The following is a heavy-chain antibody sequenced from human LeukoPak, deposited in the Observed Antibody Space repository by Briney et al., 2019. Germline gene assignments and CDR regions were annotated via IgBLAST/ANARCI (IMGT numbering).Heavy chain of an antibody. CDR2: INPNSGGT. CDR1: GYTFTGYY. CDR3: ARSITMFRGVITPLCY. D-gene: IGHD3-10*01. V-gene: IGHV1-2*02. Sequence: GASVKVSCKASGYTFTGYYMHWVRQAPGQGLEWMGWINPNSGGTNYAQKFQGRVTMTRDTSISTAYMEPSRLRSDDTAVYYCARSITMFRGVITPLCYWGQGTLVTVSS. J-gene: IGHJ4*02.